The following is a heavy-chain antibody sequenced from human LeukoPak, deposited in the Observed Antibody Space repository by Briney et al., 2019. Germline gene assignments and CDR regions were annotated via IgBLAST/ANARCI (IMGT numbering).Heavy chain of an antibody. CDR2: ISGSGGST. D-gene: IGHD5-18*01. CDR3: AKDRTAMVNYFDY. CDR1: GFTFSSYA. J-gene: IGHJ4*02. Sequence: GGSRRLSCAASGFTFSSYAMGWVRQAPGKGLEWVSAISGSGGSTYYADSVKGRFTISRDNSENTLYLQMNSLRAEDTAVYYCAKDRTAMVNYFDYWGQGTLVTVSS. V-gene: IGHV3-23*01.